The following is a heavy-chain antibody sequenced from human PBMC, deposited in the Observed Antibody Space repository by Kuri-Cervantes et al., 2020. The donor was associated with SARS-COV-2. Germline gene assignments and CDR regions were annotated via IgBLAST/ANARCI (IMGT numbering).Heavy chain of an antibody. CDR3: ARGIAVAGAKYFDY. CDR2: LYTSGST. D-gene: IGHD6-19*01. V-gene: IGHV4-61*02. CDR1: GGSISSGSYY. J-gene: IGHJ4*02. Sequence: LRLSCTVSGGSISSGSYYWTWIRQPAGKGLEWIGRLYTSGSTNYNPSLKSRVTISADTSRNQFSLNLSSVTAADTAVYYCARGIAVAGAKYFDYWGQGTLVTVSS.